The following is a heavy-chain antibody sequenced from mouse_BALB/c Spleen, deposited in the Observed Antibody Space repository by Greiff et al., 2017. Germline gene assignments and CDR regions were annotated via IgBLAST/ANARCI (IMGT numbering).Heavy chain of an antibody. CDR3: ARRGTGDFDY. D-gene: IGHD3-3*01. V-gene: IGHV3-2*02. CDR1: GYSITSDYA. Sequence: EVKLQESGPGLVKPSQSLSLTCTVTGYSITSDYAWNWIRQFPGNKLEWMGYISYSGSTSYNPSLKSRISITRDTSKNQFFLQLNSVTTEDTATYYCARRGTGDFDYWGQGTTLTVSS. CDR2: ISYSGST. J-gene: IGHJ2*01.